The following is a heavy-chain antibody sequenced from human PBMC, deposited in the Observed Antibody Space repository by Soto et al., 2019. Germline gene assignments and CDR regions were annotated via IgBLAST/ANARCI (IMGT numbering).Heavy chain of an antibody. V-gene: IGHV3-30*18. Sequence: PGGSLRLSCAASGFTFSHYGMHWVRQAPGKGLEWVALISYDGSNEYYADSVKGRLTISRDNSKNTVSMEMNSLRGEDTAVYYCAKGRYSSSSQDPNHYYYGMDVWGQGTTVTVSS. CDR2: ISYDGSNE. J-gene: IGHJ6*02. D-gene: IGHD6-6*01. CDR3: AKGRYSSSSQDPNHYYYGMDV. CDR1: GFTFSHYG.